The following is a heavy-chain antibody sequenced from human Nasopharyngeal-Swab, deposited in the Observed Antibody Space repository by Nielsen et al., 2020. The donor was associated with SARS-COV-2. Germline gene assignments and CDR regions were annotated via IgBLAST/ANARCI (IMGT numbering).Heavy chain of an antibody. Sequence: WIRQPPGKGLEWIGYIYYSGSTNYNPSLKSRVTISVDTSKNQFSLKLSSVTAADTAVYYCARHGDPSRMPSYSTYYYYGMDVWGQGTTVTVSS. CDR2: IYYSGST. J-gene: IGHJ6*02. D-gene: IGHD2-21*01. CDR3: ARHGDPSRMPSYSTYYYYGMDV. V-gene: IGHV4-59*08.